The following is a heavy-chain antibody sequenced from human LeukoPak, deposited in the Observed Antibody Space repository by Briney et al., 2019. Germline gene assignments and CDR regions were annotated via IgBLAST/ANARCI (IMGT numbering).Heavy chain of an antibody. Sequence: GESLKISCKGSGYSFTSYWIGWVRQMPGKGLEWMGIIYPGDSDTRYSLSFQGQVAISADKSVNTAYLQWSSLKASDTAMHYCARLSGRVVCSAGSCYIDSWGQGTLVTVSS. CDR1: GYSFTSYW. D-gene: IGHD2-15*01. CDR3: ARLSGRVVCSAGSCYIDS. V-gene: IGHV5-51*01. J-gene: IGHJ4*02. CDR2: IYPGDSDT.